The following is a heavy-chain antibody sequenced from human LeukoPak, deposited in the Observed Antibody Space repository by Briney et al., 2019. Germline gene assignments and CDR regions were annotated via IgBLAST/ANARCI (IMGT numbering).Heavy chain of an antibody. V-gene: IGHV3-11*04. J-gene: IGHJ4*02. CDR1: GFTFSDHY. CDR3: ARDPNRQGIDF. Sequence: GGSLRLSCAASGFTFSDHYMTWIRQAPGKGLEWVSYISGTSSTIYYAESVKGRFTISRDNTKKSLYLQMNSLRAEDTAVYYCARDPNRQGIDFWGQGTLVTVSS. CDR2: ISGTSSTI. D-gene: IGHD1/OR15-1a*01.